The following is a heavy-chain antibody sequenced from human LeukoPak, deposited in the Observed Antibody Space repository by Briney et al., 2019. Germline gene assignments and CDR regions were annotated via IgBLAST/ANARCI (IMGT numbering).Heavy chain of an antibody. D-gene: IGHD6-13*01. CDR3: AKNKGSSWNGNDY. V-gene: IGHV3-66*01. CDR2: IYSGGST. J-gene: IGHJ4*02. CDR1: GFTVCSNY. Sequence: GGSLRLSCAASGFTVCSNYMSWVRQAPGKGLEWVSVIYSGGSTYYADSVKGRFTISRDNSKNTLYLQMNSLRAEDTAVYYCAKNKGSSWNGNDYWGQGTLVTVSS.